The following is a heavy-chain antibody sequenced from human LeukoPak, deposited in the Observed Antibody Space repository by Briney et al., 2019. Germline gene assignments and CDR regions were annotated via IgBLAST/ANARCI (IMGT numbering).Heavy chain of an antibody. D-gene: IGHD3-3*01. CDR1: GYSFSSYW. V-gene: IGHV5-51*03. CDR3: ARIGAKKFDFWSGYYKGGFDY. J-gene: IGHJ4*02. Sequence: GESLQISCTGSGYSFSSYWIGCMRHMPGKGLEWMGIIYPGDSDTRYSPSFPGQVTISSDKSISTAYLMWSSLKASDSAMYYCARIGAKKFDFWSGYYKGGFDYWGQGNLVTVSS. CDR2: IYPGDSDT.